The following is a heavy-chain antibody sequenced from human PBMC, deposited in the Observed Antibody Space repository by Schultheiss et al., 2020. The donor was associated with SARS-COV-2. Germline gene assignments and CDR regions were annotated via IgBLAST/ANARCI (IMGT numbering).Heavy chain of an antibody. D-gene: IGHD1-26*01. CDR2: ISSSSSTI. CDR1: GFTFSSYS. Sequence: GESLKISCAASGFTFSSYSMNWVRQAPGKGLEWVSYISSSSSTIYYADSVKGRFTISRDNAKNTLYLQMNSLRAEDPAVYYCARGSGSYYRGHFDYWGQGTLVTVSS. V-gene: IGHV3-48*01. CDR3: ARGSGSYYRGHFDY. J-gene: IGHJ4*02.